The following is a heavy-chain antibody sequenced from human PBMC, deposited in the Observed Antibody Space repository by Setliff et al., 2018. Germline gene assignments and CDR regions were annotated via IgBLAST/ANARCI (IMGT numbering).Heavy chain of an antibody. Sequence: PSETLSLTCTVSGDSISGYYWSWIRQPPGKGLEFIGYVYYSGTANYSPSLRSRLTISVDTSKNQFSLKLRSVTAADTAVYYCARGGTFRYFDFWGQGAPVTVSS. CDR1: GDSISGYY. J-gene: IGHJ4*02. D-gene: IGHD5-12*01. CDR3: ARGGTFRYFDF. CDR2: VYYSGTA. V-gene: IGHV4-59*01.